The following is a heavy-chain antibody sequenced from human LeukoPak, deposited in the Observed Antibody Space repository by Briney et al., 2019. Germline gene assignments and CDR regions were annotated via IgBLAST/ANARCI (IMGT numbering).Heavy chain of an antibody. V-gene: IGHV3-7*03. D-gene: IGHD6-19*01. Sequence: PGGSLRLSCAASGFNFRDHWMDRVRQAPGKGLEWVGHIKTDGSETYYLDSLRGRFSISRDNTNNALYLQMNSLRVEDTAVYYCVKNNGWFHLAQWGQGTLVTVSS. CDR3: VKNNGWFHLAQ. J-gene: IGHJ4*02. CDR2: IKTDGSET. CDR1: GFNFRDHW.